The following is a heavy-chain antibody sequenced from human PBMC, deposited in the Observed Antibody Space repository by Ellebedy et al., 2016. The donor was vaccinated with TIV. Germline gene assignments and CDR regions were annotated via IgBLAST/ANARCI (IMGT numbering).Heavy chain of an antibody. CDR1: GFTFSSYW. J-gene: IGHJ5*02. CDR3: AKTRLVVVIHNWFDP. Sequence: GESLKISXAASGFTFSSYWMSWVRQAPGKGLEWVANIKQDGSEKYYVDSVKGRFTISRDNAKNSLYLQMNSLRAEDTAVYYCAKTRLVVVIHNWFDPWGQGTLVTVSS. V-gene: IGHV3-7*01. D-gene: IGHD3-22*01. CDR2: IKQDGSEK.